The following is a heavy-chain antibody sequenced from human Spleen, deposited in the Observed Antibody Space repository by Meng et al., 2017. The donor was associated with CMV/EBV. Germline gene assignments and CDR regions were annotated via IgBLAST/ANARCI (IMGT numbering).Heavy chain of an antibody. CDR3: ARDQGILLGWFDP. CDR2: VYDDGST. V-gene: IGHV4-61*01. Sequence: GSLRLSCTVSGGSISSINYYWAWIRQPPGKRLEWIGYVYDDGSTNYNPSLKSRVTISVDTSKNQFSLKLSSVTAADTAVYYCARDQGILLGWFDPWGQGTLVTVSS. D-gene: IGHD3-10*01. CDR1: GGSISSINYY. J-gene: IGHJ5*02.